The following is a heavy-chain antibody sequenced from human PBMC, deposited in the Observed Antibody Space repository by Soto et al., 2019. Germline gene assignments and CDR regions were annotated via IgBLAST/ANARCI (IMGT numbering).Heavy chain of an antibody. CDR3: VRDDVGVGIDY. V-gene: IGHV3-74*01. D-gene: IGHD1-26*01. CDR2: IKSDGSST. Sequence: GGSLRLSCAASGITFSSYWMHWVRQAPGKGLVWVSRIKSDGSSTSYADSEKGRFTISRDNAKNTVYLQMNSLRAEDTAVYYCVRDDVGVGIDYWGLGTLVTVSS. J-gene: IGHJ4*02. CDR1: GITFSSYW.